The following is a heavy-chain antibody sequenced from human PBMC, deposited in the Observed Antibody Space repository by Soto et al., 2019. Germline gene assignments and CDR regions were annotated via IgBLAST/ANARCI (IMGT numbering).Heavy chain of an antibody. Sequence: GGSLRLFCAASGFNFSDYAMHWVRQAQGKGLEWLAIISYEGSNKYAAGSVKGRFTISRDNSKNTLDLQMNSLRPEETAVYYCAKDWANPVAGRFLDSWGQGTPVTVSS. J-gene: IGHJ4*02. V-gene: IGHV3-30*18. CDR3: AKDWANPVAGRFLDS. CDR1: GFNFSDYA. D-gene: IGHD6-19*01. CDR2: ISYEGSNK.